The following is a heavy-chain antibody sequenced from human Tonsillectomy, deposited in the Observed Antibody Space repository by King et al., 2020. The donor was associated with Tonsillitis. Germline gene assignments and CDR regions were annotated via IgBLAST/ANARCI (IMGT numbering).Heavy chain of an antibody. Sequence: QLMQSGAEVKKPGASVKVSCKASGYTFTNYAIHWVRQAPGQNIEWMGWINAGNGNTKYLQKFQGRVTITRDTSASTAYMELSSLRSEDTAVYYCARGVDYWGQGSLVTVSS. CDR1: GYTFTNYA. CDR2: INAGNGNT. J-gene: IGHJ4*02. D-gene: IGHD2-8*01. V-gene: IGHV1-3*01. CDR3: ARGVDY.